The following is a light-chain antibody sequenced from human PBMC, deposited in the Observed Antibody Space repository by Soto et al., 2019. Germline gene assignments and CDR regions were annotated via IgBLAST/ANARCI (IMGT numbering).Light chain of an antibody. CDR1: QSVSSY. V-gene: IGKV3-11*01. CDR2: DAF. Sequence: EIVLTQSPDTLSLSPGERATLSCRASQSVSSYLAWYQQKPGQAPRLLIYDAFKRATGIPARFSGSGSGTDFTLTINSLEPEDFAVYYCQQRSNWPTFGQGTRLEIK. J-gene: IGKJ5*01. CDR3: QQRSNWPT.